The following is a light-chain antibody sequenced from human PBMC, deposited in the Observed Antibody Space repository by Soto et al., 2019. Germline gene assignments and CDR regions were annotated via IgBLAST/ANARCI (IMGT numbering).Light chain of an antibody. V-gene: IGLV2-14*01. CDR3: SSYTTSSTLLYV. CDR2: EVS. CDR1: SSDVGGYNS. Sequence: QSALTQPASVSGSPGQSITISCTGTSSDVGGYNSVSWYQQHPGKAPKLMIYEVSNRPSGVSNRFSGSKSGNTASLTISGLQAEEEADYYCSSYTTSSTLLYVFGTGTKVTVL. J-gene: IGLJ1*01.